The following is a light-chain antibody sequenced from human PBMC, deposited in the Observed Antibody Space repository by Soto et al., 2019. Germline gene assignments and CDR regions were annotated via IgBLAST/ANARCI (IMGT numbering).Light chain of an antibody. J-gene: IGKJ4*01. Sequence: EVVMRQSPATLSVSPGGGATLSCRASQGIGDTLAWYQHKPSQTPRLLIYDTSTRATGVPTRFSGSRSGAEFTLTINSLQSEDFAVYYCQPYNNWQLTFGGGTKVDIK. CDR2: DTS. V-gene: IGKV3-15*01. CDR1: QGIGDT. CDR3: QPYNNWQLT.